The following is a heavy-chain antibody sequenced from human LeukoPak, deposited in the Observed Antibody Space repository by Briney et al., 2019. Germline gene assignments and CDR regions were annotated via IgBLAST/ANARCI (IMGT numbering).Heavy chain of an antibody. D-gene: IGHD3-3*01. Sequence: ASVKVSCKASGYTFTSYYMHWVRQAPGQGLEWMGIINPSGGSTSYAQKFQGRVTMTRDTSTSTVYMELSSLRSEDTAVYYCASSLTIFGVVNAFDIWGHGIMVTVSS. J-gene: IGHJ3*02. V-gene: IGHV1-46*03. CDR2: INPSGGST. CDR1: GYTFTSYY. CDR3: ASSLTIFGVVNAFDI.